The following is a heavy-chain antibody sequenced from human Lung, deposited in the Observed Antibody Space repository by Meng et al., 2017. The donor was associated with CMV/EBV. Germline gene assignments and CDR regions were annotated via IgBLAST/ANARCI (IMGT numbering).Heavy chain of an antibody. V-gene: IGHV3-30*02. J-gene: IGHJ4*02. D-gene: IGHD3-10*01. CDR2: IRYDGDKK. CDR1: GLTLSSYG. CDR3: AKDSGRGGHLWFRGVDY. Sequence: GGSLRLXCAASGLTLSSYGIHWVRQAPGKGLEWVAFIRYDGDKKEYVDSVKGRFTISRDNSKNMVNLQMNSLRAEDTAVYYCAKDSGRGGHLWFRGVDYWXQGTXVTVSS.